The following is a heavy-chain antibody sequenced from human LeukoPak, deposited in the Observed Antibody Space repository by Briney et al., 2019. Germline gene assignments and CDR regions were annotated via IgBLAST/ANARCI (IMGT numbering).Heavy chain of an antibody. Sequence: GGSLRLSCSASGFTFSSYAMHWVRQAPGKGLEYVSAISSNGGSTYYADSVKGRFTISRDNSKNTLYLQMSSLRAEDTAVYYCVKDPGRDYGDNRGWFDPWGQGTLVTVSS. CDR2: ISSNGGST. J-gene: IGHJ5*02. CDR1: GFTFSSYA. V-gene: IGHV3-64D*06. CDR3: VKDPGRDYGDNRGWFDP. D-gene: IGHD4-17*01.